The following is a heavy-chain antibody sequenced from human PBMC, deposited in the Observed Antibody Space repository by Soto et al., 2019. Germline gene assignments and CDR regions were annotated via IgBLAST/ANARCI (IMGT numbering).Heavy chain of an antibody. V-gene: IGHV4-31*03. Sequence: QVQLQESGPGLVKTSQTLSLICTVSGGSISNDGYYWSWIRQHPGNGLEWIGYIFYSGTTYYNPSLKSRITMSVDTSKNQFSLKRHSLTAADTAVYYCVGDHVVTAHYYGMDVWGQGTTVTISS. D-gene: IGHD2-15*01. CDR2: IFYSGTT. J-gene: IGHJ6*02. CDR3: VGDHVVTAHYYGMDV. CDR1: GGSISNDGYY.